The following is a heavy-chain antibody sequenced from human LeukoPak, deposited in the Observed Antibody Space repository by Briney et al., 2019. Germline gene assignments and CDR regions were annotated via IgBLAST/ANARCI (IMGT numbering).Heavy chain of an antibody. Sequence: ETLSLTCTVSGGSISSTSYYWGWIRQPPGKGLEWIGSIYYSGSTYYNPSLKSRVTISVDTSKNQFSLKLSSVTAADTAVYYCARSYSGSAYYMDVWGKGTTVTVSS. CDR2: IYYSGST. J-gene: IGHJ6*03. CDR1: GGSISSTSYY. D-gene: IGHD1-26*01. V-gene: IGHV4-39*01. CDR3: ARSYSGSAYYMDV.